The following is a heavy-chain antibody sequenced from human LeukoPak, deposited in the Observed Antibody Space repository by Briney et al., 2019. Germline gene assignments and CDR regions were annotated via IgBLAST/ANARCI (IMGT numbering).Heavy chain of an antibody. CDR1: GGSISSSSYY. CDR3: ARDGDYNWFDP. V-gene: IGHV4-39*07. J-gene: IGHJ5*02. Sequence: TSETLSLTCTVSGGSISSSSYYWGWIRQPPGKGLEWIGSIYYSGSTYYNPSLKSRVTISVDTSKNQFSLKLSSVTAADTAVYYCARDGDYNWFDPWGQGTLVTVSS. D-gene: IGHD4-17*01. CDR2: IYYSGST.